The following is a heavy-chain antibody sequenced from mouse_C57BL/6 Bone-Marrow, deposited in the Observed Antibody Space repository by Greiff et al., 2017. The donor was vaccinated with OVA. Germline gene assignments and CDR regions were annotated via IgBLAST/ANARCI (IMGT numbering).Heavy chain of an antibody. V-gene: IGHV1-52*01. CDR1: GYTFTSYW. CDR3: ARWGSVRRAMDY. J-gene: IGHJ4*01. D-gene: IGHD2-14*01. Sequence: QVHVKQPGAELVRPGSSVKLSCKASGYTFTSYWMHWVKQSPIQGLEWIGNIDPSDSETHYNQKFKDKATLTVDKSSSTAYMQLSSLTSEDSAVYYCARWGSVRRAMDYGGQGPSVTVSS. CDR2: IDPSDSET.